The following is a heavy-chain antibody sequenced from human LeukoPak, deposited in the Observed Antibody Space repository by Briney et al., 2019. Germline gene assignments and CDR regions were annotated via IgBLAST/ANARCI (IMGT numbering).Heavy chain of an antibody. CDR3: ASRGHYYDSSGYRVYYFDY. J-gene: IGHJ4*02. CDR2: FDPEDGET. D-gene: IGHD3-22*01. V-gene: IGHV1-24*01. Sequence: ASVKVSCKVSGYTLTELSMHWVRQAPGKGLEWMGGFDPEDGETIYAQKFQGRVTMTEDTSTDTAYMELSSLRSEDTAVYCCASRGHYYDSSGYRVYYFDYWGQGTLVTVSS. CDR1: GYTLTELS.